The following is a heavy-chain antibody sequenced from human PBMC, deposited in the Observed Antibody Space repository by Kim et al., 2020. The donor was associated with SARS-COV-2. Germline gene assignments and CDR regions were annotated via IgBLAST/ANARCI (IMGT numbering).Heavy chain of an antibody. Sequence: GGSLRLSCAASGFTFADYAMHWVRQAPGKGLEWVSGISWNSGSIGYADSVKGRFTISRDNAKNSLYLQMNSLRAEDTALYYCAKLGELSIDYWGQGTLVTVSS. J-gene: IGHJ4*02. V-gene: IGHV3-9*01. CDR1: GFTFADYA. D-gene: IGHD3-10*01. CDR2: ISWNSGSI. CDR3: AKLGELSIDY.